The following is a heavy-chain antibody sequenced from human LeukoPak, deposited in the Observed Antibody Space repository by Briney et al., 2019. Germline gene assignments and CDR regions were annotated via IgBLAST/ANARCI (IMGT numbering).Heavy chain of an antibody. J-gene: IGHJ6*03. D-gene: IGHD3-22*01. CDR3: ARVNRNFYYDSSGYGHFYYMDV. CDR2: FYSNGST. Sequence: SETLSLTCAVSGDSISSASYCWSWVRQPAGKGLEWIGRFYSNGSTNYNPSLKSRVTISVDTSQSQFSLRLNSVTVADTAVHYCARVNRNFYYDSSGYGHFYYMDVWGKGTTVTVSS. CDR1: GDSISSASYC. V-gene: IGHV4-61*02.